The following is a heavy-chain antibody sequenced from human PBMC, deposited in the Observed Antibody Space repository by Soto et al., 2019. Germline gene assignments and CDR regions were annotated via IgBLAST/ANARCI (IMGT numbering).Heavy chain of an antibody. CDR1: GFSFSSFG. D-gene: IGHD3-3*01. CDR2: IWYDGSLE. Sequence: QVQLVESGGGVVQPGRSLRLSCAASGFSFSSFGMHWVRQAPGKGLEWVAIIWYDGSLEYYADSVKGRFTISRDNSKNTLYLQMNSLRVEDTAVYYCGKPSYDFWSGYYHPFDYWGQGTLVTVSS. J-gene: IGHJ4*02. CDR3: GKPSYDFWSGYYHPFDY. V-gene: IGHV3-33*03.